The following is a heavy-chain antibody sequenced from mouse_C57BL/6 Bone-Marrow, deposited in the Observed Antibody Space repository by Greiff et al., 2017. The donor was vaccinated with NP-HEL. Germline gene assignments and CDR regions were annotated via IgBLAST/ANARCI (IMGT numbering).Heavy chain of an antibody. CDR1: GFTFSDYY. Sequence: EVKVEESGGGLVQPGGSLKLSCAASGFTFSDYYMYWVRQTPEKRLEWVAYISNGGGSTYYPDTVKGRFTISRDNAKNTLYLQMSRLKSEDTAMYYCARQGGTFMDYWGQGTSVTVSS. V-gene: IGHV5-12*01. J-gene: IGHJ4*01. CDR3: ARQGGTFMDY. CDR2: ISNGGGST.